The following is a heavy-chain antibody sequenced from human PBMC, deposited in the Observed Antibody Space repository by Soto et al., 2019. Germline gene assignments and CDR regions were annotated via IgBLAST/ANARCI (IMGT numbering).Heavy chain of an antibody. Sequence: QVQLVQSGPEVKKPGASLKVSCKASGYTFNNYGISWVRQAPGQGFEWMGWINTYNGNTNYQQKFQVRGTFTADTPTSTAYMQLRGVRSVDSAAYYCARDADDSSGYFWGLGTLVTVSS. CDR3: ARDADDSSGYF. CDR1: GYTFNNYG. D-gene: IGHD3-22*01. J-gene: IGHJ4*02. CDR2: INTYNGNT. V-gene: IGHV1-18*01.